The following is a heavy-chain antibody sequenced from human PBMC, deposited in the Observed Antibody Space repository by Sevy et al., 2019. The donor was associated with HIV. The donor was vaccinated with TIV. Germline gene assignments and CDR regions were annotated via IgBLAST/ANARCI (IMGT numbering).Heavy chain of an antibody. J-gene: IGHJ4*02. CDR1: GFTFSSYA. CDR2: ISGSGGST. V-gene: IGHV3-23*01. CDR3: AKSYRSGWYAGWYYFDY. Sequence: GGSLRLSCAASGFTFSSYAMSWVRQAPGKGLEWVSAISGSGGSTYYADSVKGRFTISRDNSKNTLYLQMNSLRAEDTDVYYCAKSYRSGWYAGWYYFDYWGQGTLVTVSS. D-gene: IGHD6-19*01.